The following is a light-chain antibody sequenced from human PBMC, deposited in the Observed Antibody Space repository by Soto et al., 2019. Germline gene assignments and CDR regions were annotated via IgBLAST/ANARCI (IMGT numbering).Light chain of an antibody. Sequence: DIQMTQSPSSLSASVGDRVTITCRAIQSISSYLNWYQQKPGKAPKLLIYAASSLQLGVPSRFSGSGSGTDFTLTSSSLQPEAFATYYCQQSYSTPITFGQGTRLEIK. CDR3: QQSYSTPIT. CDR1: QSISSY. V-gene: IGKV1-39*01. J-gene: IGKJ5*01. CDR2: AAS.